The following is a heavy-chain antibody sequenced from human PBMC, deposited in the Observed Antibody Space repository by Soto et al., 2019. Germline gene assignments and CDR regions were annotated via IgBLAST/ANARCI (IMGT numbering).Heavy chain of an antibody. CDR1: GFIFSTYS. CDR2: ISGSSDHM. J-gene: IGHJ4*02. Sequence: EVQLVESGGGLVKPGGSLRLSCAASGFIFSTYSMNWVRQTPGKGLEWVSTISGSSDHMYYADSVRGRFTISRDNAKNSLLLQMNSLRAEDTAVYCCTRAISGGAFDYWGQGALVTVSS. D-gene: IGHD2-15*01. V-gene: IGHV3-21*01. CDR3: TRAISGGAFDY.